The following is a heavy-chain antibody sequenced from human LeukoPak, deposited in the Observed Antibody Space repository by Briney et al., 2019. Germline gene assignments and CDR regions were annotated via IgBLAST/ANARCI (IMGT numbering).Heavy chain of an antibody. Sequence: SETLSLTCAVYGGSFSGYYWSWIRQPPGKGLEWIGEINHSGSTNYNPSLKSRVTISVDTSKNQFSLKLSSVTAADTAVYYCARVDRAESDFDYWGQGTLVTVSS. J-gene: IGHJ4*02. CDR2: INHSGST. CDR3: ARVDRAESDFDY. CDR1: GGSFSGYY. D-gene: IGHD3-22*01. V-gene: IGHV4-34*01.